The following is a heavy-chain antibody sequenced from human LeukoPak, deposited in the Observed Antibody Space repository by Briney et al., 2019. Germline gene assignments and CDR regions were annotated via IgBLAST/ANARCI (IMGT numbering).Heavy chain of an antibody. D-gene: IGHD3-22*01. Sequence: SETLSLTCTVSGGSISSYYWSWIRQPPGKGLEWIGYTYYSGSTNYNPSLKSRVTISVDTSKNQFSLKLSSVTAADTAVYYCARVRENYYDSSGYIDYWGQGTLVTVSS. CDR3: ARVRENYYDSSGYIDY. J-gene: IGHJ4*02. CDR1: GGSISSYY. CDR2: TYYSGST. V-gene: IGHV4-59*01.